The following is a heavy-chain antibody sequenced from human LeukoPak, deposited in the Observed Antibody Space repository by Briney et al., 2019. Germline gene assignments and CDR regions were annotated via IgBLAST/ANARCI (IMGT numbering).Heavy chain of an antibody. CDR3: ASPRVGASAFDI. CDR2: INTDSDYI. D-gene: IGHD1-26*01. Sequence: GGSLRLSCVASGFTFSSYTMNWVRQAPGKGLEWVSSINTDSDYINNADSVKGRFTISRDNAKNTLYLQMNSLRAEDTAVYYCASPRVGASAFDIWGQGTMVTVSS. J-gene: IGHJ3*02. CDR1: GFTFSSYT. V-gene: IGHV3-21*01.